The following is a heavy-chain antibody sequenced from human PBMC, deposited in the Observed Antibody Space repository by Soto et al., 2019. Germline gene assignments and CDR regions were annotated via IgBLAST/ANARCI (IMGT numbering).Heavy chain of an antibody. D-gene: IGHD5-12*01. V-gene: IGHV3-48*03. CDR2: ISSSGSTI. J-gene: IGHJ6*02. CDR1: GFTFSSYE. Sequence: PGGSLRLSCAASGFTFSSYEMNWVRQAPGKGLEWVSYISSSGSTIYYADSVKGRFTISRDNAKNSLYLQMNSLRAEDTAVYYCARDLRGYSGYDTWDYYYYYYGMDVWGQGTTVTVSS. CDR3: ARDLRGYSGYDTWDYYYYYYGMDV.